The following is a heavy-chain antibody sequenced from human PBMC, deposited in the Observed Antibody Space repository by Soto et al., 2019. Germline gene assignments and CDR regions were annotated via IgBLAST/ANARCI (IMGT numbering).Heavy chain of an antibody. V-gene: IGHV1-69*12. D-gene: IGHD1-26*01. CDR3: ARVSGNYYHYGMDV. J-gene: IGHJ6*02. CDR2: IHLIFGTT. CDR1: GGTFSRYT. Sequence: QVQLVQSGDEVKKPGSSVKVSCKASGGTFSRYTINWVRQAPGQGLEWMGGIHLIFGTTNYAQKYQGRVTITADETTSTAYMDLSSLRSEDTAVYYCARVSGNYYHYGMDVWGQGTTVIVS.